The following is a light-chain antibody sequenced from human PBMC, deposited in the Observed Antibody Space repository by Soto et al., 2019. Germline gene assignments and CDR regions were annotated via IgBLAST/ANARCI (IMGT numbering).Light chain of an antibody. J-gene: IGKJ4*01. CDR2: ATS. CDR1: QGIAPY. Sequence: DVQMTQSPSSLSAFVGDRVTITCRASQGIAPYLAWFQQKPGKVPKLLIYATSTLQSGVPSRFSGSGSGTDFTLTISSLQPEAVATYYCQKYNSAPLTFGGGTKVEIK. CDR3: QKYNSAPLT. V-gene: IGKV1-27*01.